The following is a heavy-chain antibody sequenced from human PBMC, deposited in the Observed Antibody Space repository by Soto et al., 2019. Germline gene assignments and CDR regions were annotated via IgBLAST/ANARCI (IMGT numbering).Heavy chain of an antibody. V-gene: IGHV4-59*01. CDR3: ASSNIAATGFYYYGMDV. J-gene: IGHJ6*02. Sequence: SXTLSLTCTVSGGSISSYYWSWIRQPPGKGLEWIGYIYYSGSTNYNPSLKSRVTISVDTSKNQFSLKLSSVTAADTAVYYCASSNIAATGFYYYGMDVWGRGTTVTVSS. CDR2: IYYSGST. CDR1: GGSISSYY. D-gene: IGHD6-13*01.